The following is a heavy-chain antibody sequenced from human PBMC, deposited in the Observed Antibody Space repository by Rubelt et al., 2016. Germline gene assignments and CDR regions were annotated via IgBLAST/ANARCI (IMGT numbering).Heavy chain of an antibody. J-gene: IGHJ4*02. V-gene: IGHV3-33*01. CDR2: IWYDGSNK. Sequence: SSYGMHWVRQAPGKGLEWVAVIWYDGSNKYYADSVKGRFTISRDNSKNTLYLQMNSLRAEDTAVYYCARDNFGIDYWGQGTLVTVSS. CDR1: SSYG. CDR3: ARDNFGIDY. D-gene: IGHD1-14*01.